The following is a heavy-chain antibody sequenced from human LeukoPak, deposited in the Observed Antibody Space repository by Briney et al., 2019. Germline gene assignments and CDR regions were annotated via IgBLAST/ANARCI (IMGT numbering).Heavy chain of an antibody. CDR2: INHSGST. D-gene: IGHD6-19*01. CDR3: ARVSGWPSSSIDP. J-gene: IGHJ5*02. V-gene: IGHV4-34*01. CDR1: GGSFSGYY. Sequence: PSETLSLTCAVHGGSFSGYYWSWIRQPPGKGLEWIGEINHSGSTNYNLSLKSRVTISVDTSKNQFSLKLSSVTAADTAVYYCARVSGWPSSSIDPWGQGTLVTVSS.